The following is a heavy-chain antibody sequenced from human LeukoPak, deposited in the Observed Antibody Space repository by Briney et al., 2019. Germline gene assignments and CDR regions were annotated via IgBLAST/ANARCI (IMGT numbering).Heavy chain of an antibody. CDR2: ITYIGTT. Sequence: SPTLSPTWPVAAGSISIHYWSWFRQPPGKGLQWIGYITYIGTTKSNPSLESRVSISVDTSKNQFSLKLSSVTAADTAVYYCARDPGYHHSSGFREYYFDYWGQGTLVTVSS. V-gene: IGHV4-59*11. D-gene: IGHD3-22*01. CDR3: ARDPGYHHSSGFREYYFDY. J-gene: IGHJ4*02. CDR1: AGSISIHY.